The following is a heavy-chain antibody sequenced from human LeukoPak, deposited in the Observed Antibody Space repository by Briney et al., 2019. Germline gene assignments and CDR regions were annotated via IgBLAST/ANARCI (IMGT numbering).Heavy chain of an antibody. D-gene: IGHD1-26*01. CDR3: ARGASDVGY. CDR1: GFTFSGYW. J-gene: IGHJ4*02. V-gene: IGHV3-7*01. CDR2: IKHDGNET. Sequence: GGSLRLSCTASGFTFSGYWMTWVRQTPGKGLEWVANIKHDGNETYYVDSVKGRFTISRDNAKNSLYLQMNSLRAEDTAMYHCARGASDVGYWGQGTLVTVSS.